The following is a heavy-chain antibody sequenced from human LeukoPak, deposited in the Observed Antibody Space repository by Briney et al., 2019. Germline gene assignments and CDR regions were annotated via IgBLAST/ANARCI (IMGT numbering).Heavy chain of an antibody. V-gene: IGHV5-10-1*01. CDR2: IDPSDSYT. Sequence: GESLRISCKCSGYRFTSYSISWVRQMPGKGLEWMGRIDPSDSYTNYSPSFQGHVTISAHKSISTAYLQWSSLKASDTAMYYCARHGKYQAPYFDYWGQGTLVTVSS. D-gene: IGHD2-2*01. J-gene: IGHJ4*02. CDR1: GYRFTSYS. CDR3: ARHGKYQAPYFDY.